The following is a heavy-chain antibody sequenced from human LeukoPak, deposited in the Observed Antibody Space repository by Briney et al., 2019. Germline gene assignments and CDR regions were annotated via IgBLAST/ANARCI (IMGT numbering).Heavy chain of an antibody. V-gene: IGHV3-30*02. D-gene: IGHD3-22*01. J-gene: IGHJ4*02. CDR1: GFIFSSYG. Sequence: GGSLRLSCAASGFIFSSYGMHWVRQAPGKGLEWVAFIRYDGINKYYADSVKGRFTISRDNSKNTLYLQMNSLRDEDTAVYYCARDYYDTSGYYPWNYWGQGTLVTVSS. CDR2: IRYDGINK. CDR3: ARDYYDTSGYYPWNY.